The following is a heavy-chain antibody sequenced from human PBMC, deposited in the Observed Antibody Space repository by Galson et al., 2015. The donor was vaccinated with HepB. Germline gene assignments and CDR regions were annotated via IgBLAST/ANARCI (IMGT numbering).Heavy chain of an antibody. V-gene: IGHV1-24*01. J-gene: IGHJ4*02. D-gene: IGHD2-8*01. CDR1: GYTLTELS. Sequence: SVKVSCKVSGYTLTELSMHWVRQAPGKGLERMGGFDPEDGETIYAQKFQGRVTMTEDTSTDTAYMELSSLRSEGTAVYYCATVNFNLRRLIVVYYFDYWGQGTLVTVSS. CDR2: FDPEDGET. CDR3: ATVNFNLRRLIVVYYFDY.